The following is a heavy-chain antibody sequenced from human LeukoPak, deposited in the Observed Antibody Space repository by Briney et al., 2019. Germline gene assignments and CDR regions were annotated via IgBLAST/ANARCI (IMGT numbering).Heavy chain of an antibody. Sequence: PSETLSLTCTVSGGSISSSSYYWGWIRQPPGKGLEWIGSIYYSGSTYYNPSLKSRVTISVDTSKNQFSLKLSSVTAADTAVYYCARDRGTGGGSGSYPWFDPWGQGTLVTVSS. CDR3: ARDRGTGGGSGSYPWFDP. CDR2: IYYSGST. D-gene: IGHD3-10*01. V-gene: IGHV4-39*02. CDR1: GGSISSSSYY. J-gene: IGHJ5*02.